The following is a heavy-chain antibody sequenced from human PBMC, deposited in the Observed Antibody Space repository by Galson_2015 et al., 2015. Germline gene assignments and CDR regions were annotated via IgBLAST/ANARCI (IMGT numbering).Heavy chain of an antibody. CDR2: FSGGGST. V-gene: IGHV3-23*01. CDR1: GFTFSNSA. J-gene: IGHJ3*02. D-gene: IGHD6-25*01. Sequence: SLRLSCAASGFTFSNSAMSWVRQAPGKGLEWVSSFSGGGSTYYADSVKGRFTITRDNSKNTLYLQMNSLRAEDTALYYCAKGRAAGAGDAFDIWGQGTMVTVSS. CDR3: AKGRAAGAGDAFDI.